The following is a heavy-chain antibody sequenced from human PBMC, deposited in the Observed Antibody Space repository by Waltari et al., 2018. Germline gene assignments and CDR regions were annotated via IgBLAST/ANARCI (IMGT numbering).Heavy chain of an antibody. J-gene: IGHJ4*02. D-gene: IGHD2-2*01. CDR2: IVPLLGIS. Sequence: QVQLVQSAAEVKKPGSSVKVSCKASGDTFSGYAITWVRQAPGQGLGGMGTIVPLLGISNYAQKFRGRVAITADRSTSTAYLELNSLRSEDTAVYYCARESRSTAGIDYWGQGAQVTVSS. CDR3: ARESRSTAGIDY. V-gene: IGHV1-69*09. CDR1: GDTFSGYA.